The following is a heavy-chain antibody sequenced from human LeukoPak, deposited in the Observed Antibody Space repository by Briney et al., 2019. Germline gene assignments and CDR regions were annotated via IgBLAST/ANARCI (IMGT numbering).Heavy chain of an antibody. Sequence: PSETLSLTCAVSGGSISSGGYSWSWIRQPPGKGLEWIGYIYHSGSTYYNPSLKSRVTISVDTSKNQFSLKLSSVTAADTAVYYCARAPRDGTHDYWGQGTLVTVSS. D-gene: IGHD5-24*01. CDR3: ARAPRDGTHDY. CDR1: GGSISSGGYS. J-gene: IGHJ4*02. V-gene: IGHV4-30-2*05. CDR2: IYHSGST.